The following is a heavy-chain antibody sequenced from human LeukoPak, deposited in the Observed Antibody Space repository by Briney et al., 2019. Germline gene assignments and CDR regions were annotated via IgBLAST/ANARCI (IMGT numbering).Heavy chain of an antibody. Sequence: GGSLRLSCAASGFTFSSYAMHWVRQAPGKGLEYVSAISSNGGSTYYANSVKGRLTISRDNSKNTLYLQMGSLRAEDMAVYYCASIGSLDTAMEDALDIWGQGTMVTVSS. V-gene: IGHV3-64*01. J-gene: IGHJ3*02. CDR2: ISSNGGST. CDR1: GFTFSSYA. D-gene: IGHD5-18*01. CDR3: ASIGSLDTAMEDALDI.